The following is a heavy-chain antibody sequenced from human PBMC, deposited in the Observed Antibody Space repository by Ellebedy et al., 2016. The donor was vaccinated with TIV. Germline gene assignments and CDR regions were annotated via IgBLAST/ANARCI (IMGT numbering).Heavy chain of an antibody. V-gene: IGHV1-46*01. D-gene: IGHD5-12*01. CDR1: GYDFSSRF. CDR3: ARTGYNFGLFDY. J-gene: IGHJ4*02. CDR2: INPVSGSN. Sequence: AASVKVSCKTSGYDFSSRFINWVRQAPGQGPEWMGLINPVSGSNTYAQKFQGRVSMTRDASTNTVYIELGSLISEDTAMYYCARTGYNFGLFDYWGRGTLVTVTS.